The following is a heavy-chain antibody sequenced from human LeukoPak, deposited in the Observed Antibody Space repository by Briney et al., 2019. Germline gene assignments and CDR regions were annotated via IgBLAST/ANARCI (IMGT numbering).Heavy chain of an antibody. CDR1: GFTFRNFA. Sequence: GGSLRLSCSASGFTFRNFAISWVRQAPGKGLEWVSSIGGGGTHYADSVKGRFTISRDDSSSTVDLQMSSLRAGDTAVYYCAKDGQSFNSMYDYFDSWGQGTLVTVSS. CDR3: AKDGQSFNSMYDYFDS. J-gene: IGHJ4*02. CDR2: IGGGGT. D-gene: IGHD2-8*01. V-gene: IGHV3-23*01.